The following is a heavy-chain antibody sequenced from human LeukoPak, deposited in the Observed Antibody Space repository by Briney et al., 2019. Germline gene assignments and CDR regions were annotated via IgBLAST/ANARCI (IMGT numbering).Heavy chain of an antibody. D-gene: IGHD3-3*01. CDR1: GFAFSRYG. Sequence: GGSLRLSCAASGFAFSRYGMSWVRQAPGRGLEWVSALTDSGGNTYSADSVEGRFTISRDNYKNTLYLQMNSLRAEDTAIYYCASSRYAFWSGDFDHWGQGTLVTVSS. V-gene: IGHV3-23*01. CDR3: ASSRYAFWSGDFDH. J-gene: IGHJ4*02. CDR2: LTDSGGNT.